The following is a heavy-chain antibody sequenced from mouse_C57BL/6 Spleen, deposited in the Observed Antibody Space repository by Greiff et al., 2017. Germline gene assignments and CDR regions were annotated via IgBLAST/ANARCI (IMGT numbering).Heavy chain of an antibody. CDR1: GYTFTGYW. D-gene: IGHD1-1*01. CDR3: SRCTTVVAYCYFDY. J-gene: IGHJ2*01. CDR2: IYPGSGST. Sequence: VQLQQPGAELVKPGASVKMSCKASGYTFTGYWITWVKQRPGQGLEWIGNIYPGSGSTNYNEKFKSKATLTVDTSSSTAYMQLSRLTSEDSEVYYFSRCTTVVAYCYFDYWGQGTTVTVSS. V-gene: IGHV1-55*01.